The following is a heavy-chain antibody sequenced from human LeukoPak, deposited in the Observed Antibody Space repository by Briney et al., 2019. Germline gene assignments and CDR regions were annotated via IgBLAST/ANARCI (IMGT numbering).Heavy chain of an antibody. CDR3: ARHWGGAYYYDSSGYAVD. V-gene: IGHV4-34*01. CDR1: GGSFSGYY. CDR2: INHSGST. D-gene: IGHD3-22*01. J-gene: IGHJ4*02. Sequence: SETLSLTCAVYGGSFSGYYWSWIRQPPGKGLEWIGEINHSGSTNYNPSLKSRVTISVDTSKNQFSLKLSSVTAADTAVYYCARHWGGAYYYDSSGYAVDWGQGTLVTVSS.